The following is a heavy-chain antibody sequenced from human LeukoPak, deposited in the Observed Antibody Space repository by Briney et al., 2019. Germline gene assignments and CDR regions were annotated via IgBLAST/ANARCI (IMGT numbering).Heavy chain of an antibody. CDR1: GGSISSSPYY. CDR2: IYYSGST. CDR3: ARVGAWYSSGWYYFDY. Sequence: PSETLSLTCTVSGGSISSSPYYWGWIRQPPGKGLEWIGNIYYSGSTNYNPSLKSRVTISADTSNNQFSLKLNSVTAADTAVYYCARVGAWYSSGWYYFDYWGQGALVTVSS. D-gene: IGHD6-19*01. V-gene: IGHV4-39*07. J-gene: IGHJ4*02.